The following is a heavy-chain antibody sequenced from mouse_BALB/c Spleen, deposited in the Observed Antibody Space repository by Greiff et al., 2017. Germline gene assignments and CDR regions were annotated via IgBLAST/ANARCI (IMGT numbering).Heavy chain of an antibody. CDR2: IYPGSGST. Sequence: QVQLKESGPELVKPGASVKMSCKASGYTFTDYVISWVKQRTGQGLEWIGEIYPGSGSTYYNEKFKGKATLTADKSSNTAYMQLSSLTSEDSAVYFCAHYYGSSNYFDYWGQGTTLTVSS. CDR3: AHYYGSSNYFDY. CDR1: GYTFTDYV. V-gene: IGHV1-77*01. D-gene: IGHD1-1*01. J-gene: IGHJ2*01.